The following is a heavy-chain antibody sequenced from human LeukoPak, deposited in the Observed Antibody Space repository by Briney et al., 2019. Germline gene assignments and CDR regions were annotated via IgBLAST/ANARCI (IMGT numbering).Heavy chain of an antibody. J-gene: IGHJ3*02. D-gene: IGHD5-12*01. V-gene: IGHV4-61*02. CDR3: ARALGYSGYEGADAFDI. Sequence: SETLSLTCTVSGGSISSGSYYWSWIRQPAGKGLEWIGRIYTGGSTTYNPSLKSRVTISLDTSKNQFSLQLNSVTAADTAVYYCARALGYSGYEGADAFDIWGQGTMVTVSS. CDR2: IYTGGST. CDR1: GGSISSGSYY.